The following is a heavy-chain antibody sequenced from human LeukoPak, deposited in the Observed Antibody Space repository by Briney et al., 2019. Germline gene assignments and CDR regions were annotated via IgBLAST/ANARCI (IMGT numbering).Heavy chain of an antibody. CDR1: GYSFISYG. Sequence: ASVKVSCKASGYSFISYGISWVRQAPGQGLEWMGWISGSNGNTRYVKKLQGRVTMTTDTSTSTAYMELRSLRSDDTAVYCCARDQDWFDPWGQGTLVTVSS. J-gene: IGHJ5*02. CDR2: ISGSNGNT. CDR3: ARDQDWFDP. V-gene: IGHV1-18*01.